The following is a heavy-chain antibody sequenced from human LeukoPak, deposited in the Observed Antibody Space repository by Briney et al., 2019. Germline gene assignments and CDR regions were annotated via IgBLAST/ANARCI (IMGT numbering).Heavy chain of an antibody. CDR2: INSDGSTT. D-gene: IGHD6-19*01. CDR1: GNYW. V-gene: IGHV3-74*01. J-gene: IGHJ4*02. CDR3: ARGSSGWYDY. Sequence: GGSLRLSCAASGNYWMHWVRQAPGKGLVWVSRINSDGSTTNYADSVKGRFTISRDNAKNTLYLQMNSLGAEDTAVYYCARGSSGWYDYWGQGTLVTVSS.